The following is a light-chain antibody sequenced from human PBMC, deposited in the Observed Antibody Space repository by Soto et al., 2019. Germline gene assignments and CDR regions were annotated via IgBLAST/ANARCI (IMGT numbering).Light chain of an antibody. CDR3: QQYNSYSPA. CDR1: QSISNH. Sequence: DIQMTQSPSSLSASVEDRVIITCRASQSISNHLNWYQQKAGKAPNLLMYKASRLESGVPSRFRGSGSETEFTLTISGLQPGDSATYYCQQYNSYSPAFGQGTKVDIK. CDR2: KAS. J-gene: IGKJ1*01. V-gene: IGKV1-5*03.